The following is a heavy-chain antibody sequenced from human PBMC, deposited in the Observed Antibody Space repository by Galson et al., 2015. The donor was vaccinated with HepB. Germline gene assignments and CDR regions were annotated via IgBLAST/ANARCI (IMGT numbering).Heavy chain of an antibody. CDR3: AREDGCSGGSCPDYYYYYYMDV. CDR1: GYTFTGYY. V-gene: IGHV1-2*06. D-gene: IGHD2-15*01. J-gene: IGHJ6*03. CDR2: INPNSGGT. Sequence: SVKVSCKASGYTFTGYYMHWVRQAPGQGLEWMGRINPNSGGTNYAQKFQGRVTMTRDTSISTAYMELSRLRSDDTAVYYCAREDGCSGGSCPDYYYYYYMDVWGKGTTVTVSS.